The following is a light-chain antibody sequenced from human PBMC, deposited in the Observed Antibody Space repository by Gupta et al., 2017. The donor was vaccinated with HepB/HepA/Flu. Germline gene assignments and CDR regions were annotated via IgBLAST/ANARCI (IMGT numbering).Light chain of an antibody. CDR1: TGAVTSGHL. V-gene: IGLV7-46*01. Sequence: QPVLTQHPSLTVSPGGTVTRTCGSSTGAVTSGHLPYWFQQKPGQAPGTLIYETNKKHTWTPARCSGSRRGGKAALTLAGAQTEDEADYYCWLTYSDLRMFGGGTKLTVL. J-gene: IGLJ3*02. CDR2: ETN. CDR3: WLTYSDLRM.